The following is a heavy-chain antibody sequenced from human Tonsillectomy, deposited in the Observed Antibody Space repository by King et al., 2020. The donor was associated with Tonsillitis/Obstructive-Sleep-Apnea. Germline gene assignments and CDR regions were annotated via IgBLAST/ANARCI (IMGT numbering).Heavy chain of an antibody. CDR1: GFTFDDYA. J-gene: IGHJ4*02. CDR2: ISWNSGSI. V-gene: IGHV3-9*01. Sequence: QLVQSGGGLVQPGRSLRLSCAASGFTFDDYAMHWVRQAPGKGLEWVSGISWNSGSIVYADSVKGRFTISRDNAKNSLYLQMNSLRAEDTALYYCAKDPRGYSGYDVAYFDYWGQGPLVTVSS. CDR3: AKDPRGYSGYDVAYFDY. D-gene: IGHD5-12*01.